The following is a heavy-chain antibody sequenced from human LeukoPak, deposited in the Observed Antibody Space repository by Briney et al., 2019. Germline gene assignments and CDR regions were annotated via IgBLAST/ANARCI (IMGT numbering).Heavy chain of an antibody. CDR3: ELYYYDSSGYYYPVGY. D-gene: IGHD3-22*01. V-gene: IGHV3-48*03. CDR2: ISSSGSTI. Sequence: GGSLRLSCAASGFTFSSYEMNWVRQAPGKGLEWVSYISSSGSTIYYADSVKGRFTISRDNAKNSLYLQMNSLRAEDTAVYYCELYYYDSSGYYYPVGYWGQGTLVTVSS. CDR1: GFTFSSYE. J-gene: IGHJ4*02.